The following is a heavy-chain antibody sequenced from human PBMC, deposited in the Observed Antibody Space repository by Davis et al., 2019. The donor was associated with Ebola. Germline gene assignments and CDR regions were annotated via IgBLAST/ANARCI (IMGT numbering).Heavy chain of an antibody. J-gene: IGHJ4*02. CDR2: INPSGGST. V-gene: IGHV1-46*01. Sequence: ASVKVSCKASGYTFTSYYMHWVRQAPGQGLEWMGIINPSGGSTSYAQKFQGRVTMTRDTSISTAYMELRSLRSDDTAVYYCARETYYYGSGSYYNELPRGNPFDYWGQGTLVTVSS. CDR3: ARETYYYGSGSYYNELPRGNPFDY. CDR1: GYTFTSYY. D-gene: IGHD3-10*01.